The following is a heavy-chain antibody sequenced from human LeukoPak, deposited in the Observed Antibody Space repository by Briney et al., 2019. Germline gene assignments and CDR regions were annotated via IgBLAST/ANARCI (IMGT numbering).Heavy chain of an antibody. CDR1: GFTFSSYA. CDR3: AKGGRLHQNDY. Sequence: GGSLRLSCAASGFTFSSYAMSWVRQAPGKGLGWVSAISGSGGSTYYADSVKGRFTLSRDNSKNTLYLQMNSLRAEDTAVYYCAKGGRLHQNDYWGQGTLVTVSS. CDR2: ISGSGGST. V-gene: IGHV3-23*01. D-gene: IGHD2-21*02. J-gene: IGHJ4*02.